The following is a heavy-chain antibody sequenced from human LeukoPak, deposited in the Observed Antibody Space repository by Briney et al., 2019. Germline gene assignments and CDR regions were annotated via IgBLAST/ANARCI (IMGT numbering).Heavy chain of an antibody. V-gene: IGHV1-8*03. CDR3: ARAPKLTGDYYYMDV. Sequence: ASVKVSCKASGYTFTSYDINWVRQATGQGLEWMGWMNPNSGNTGYAQKFQGRVTITRNTSISTAYMELSSLRSEDTAVYYCARAPKLTGDYYYMDVWGKGTTVTVSS. D-gene: IGHD7-27*01. CDR1: GYTFTSYD. CDR2: MNPNSGNT. J-gene: IGHJ6*03.